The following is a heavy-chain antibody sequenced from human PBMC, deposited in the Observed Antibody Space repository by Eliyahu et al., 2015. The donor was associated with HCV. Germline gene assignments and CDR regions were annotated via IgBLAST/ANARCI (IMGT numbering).Heavy chain of an antibody. J-gene: IGHJ6*02. Sequence: EVQLVESGGGLVQPGGSLRLSCAASGFTFSSYTXXWVXQAPGKGLEWVSYISRSSSTIFYADSVKGRFTISRDNAKNSLYLQMNSLRDEDTATYYCARDSTSQFDFWSGYYGQDYYGMDVWGQGTTVTISS. CDR2: ISRSSSTI. V-gene: IGHV3-48*02. D-gene: IGHD3-3*01. CDR3: ARDSTSQFDFWSGYYGQDYYGMDV. CDR1: GFTFSSYT.